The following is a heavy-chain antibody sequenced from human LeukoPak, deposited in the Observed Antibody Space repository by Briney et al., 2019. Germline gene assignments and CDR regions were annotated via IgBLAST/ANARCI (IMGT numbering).Heavy chain of an antibody. CDR2: ISYDGSNK. D-gene: IGHD3-10*01. V-gene: IGHV3-30*03. Sequence: PGRSLRLSCAASGFTFSSYGMHWVRQAPGKGLEWVAVISYDGSNKYYADSVKGRFTISRDNSKNTLYLQMNSLRPEDTAVYYCARDRGNSHFDYWGQGTLVTVSS. J-gene: IGHJ4*02. CDR1: GFTFSSYG. CDR3: ARDRGNSHFDY.